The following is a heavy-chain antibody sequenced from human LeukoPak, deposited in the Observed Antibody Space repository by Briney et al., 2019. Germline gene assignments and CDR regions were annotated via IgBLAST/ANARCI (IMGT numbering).Heavy chain of an antibody. CDR2: IYTSGST. CDR3: ARVIVSAAGNWFDP. J-gene: IGHJ5*02. V-gene: IGHV4-4*07. Sequence: PSETLSLTCTVSGGSISSYYWSWIRQPAGKGLEWIGHIYTSGSTNYNPSLKSRVTMSVDTSKNQFSLKLSSVTAADTAVYYCARVIVSAAGNWFDPWGQGTLVTVSP. D-gene: IGHD6-13*01. CDR1: GGSISSYY.